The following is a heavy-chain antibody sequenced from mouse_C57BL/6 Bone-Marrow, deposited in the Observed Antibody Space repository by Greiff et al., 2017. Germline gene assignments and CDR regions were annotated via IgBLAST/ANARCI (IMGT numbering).Heavy chain of an antibody. CDR2: INPSNGGT. CDR1: GFNIKDYY. Sequence: VQLQESGAELVKPGASVKLSCTASGFNIKDYYMHWVKQRPGQGLEWIGNINPSNGGTNYNEKFKSKATLTVDKSSSTAYMQLSSLTSEDSAVYYCARAGADYDPFAYWGQGTLVTVSA. CDR3: ARAGADYDPFAY. D-gene: IGHD2-4*01. V-gene: IGHV1-53*01. J-gene: IGHJ3*01.